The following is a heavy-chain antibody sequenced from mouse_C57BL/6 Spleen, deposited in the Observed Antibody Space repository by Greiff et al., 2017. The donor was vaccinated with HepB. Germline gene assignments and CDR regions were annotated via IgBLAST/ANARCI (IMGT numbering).Heavy chain of an antibody. CDR3: ARRNYDGSFAY. Sequence: QVQLQQPGAELVMPGASVKLSCKASGYTFTSYWMPWVKQRPGQGLEWIGEIDPSDSYTNYNQKFKGKSTLTVDKSSSTAYMQLSSLTSEDSAVYYCARRNYDGSFAYWGQGTLVTVSA. J-gene: IGHJ3*01. V-gene: IGHV1-69*01. CDR2: IDPSDSYT. D-gene: IGHD2-3*01. CDR1: GYTFTSYW.